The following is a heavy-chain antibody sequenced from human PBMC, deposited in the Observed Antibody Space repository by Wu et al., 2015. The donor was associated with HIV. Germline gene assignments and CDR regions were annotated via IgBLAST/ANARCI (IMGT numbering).Heavy chain of an antibody. D-gene: IGHD5-24*01. J-gene: IGHJ4*02. Sequence: QVHLVQSGAEVKKPGSSVKVSCKASGGRIGTYDISWVRQAPGQGLEWMGRITPMFGTPDYAGKFRGRVKITADESSTTSYIEVFSLGREDTATYFCTRRQQLLDQWGQGTLISVS. V-gene: IGHV1-69*13. CDR1: GGRIGTYD. CDR3: TRRQQLLDQ. CDR2: ITPMFGTP.